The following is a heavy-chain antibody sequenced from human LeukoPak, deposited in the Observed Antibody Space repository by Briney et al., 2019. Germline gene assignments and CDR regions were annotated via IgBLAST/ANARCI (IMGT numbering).Heavy chain of an antibody. CDR2: ISAYNGNT. V-gene: IGHV1-18*01. J-gene: IGHJ3*02. CDR1: GYTFTSYG. CDR3: ARVEGPGLLWFGDNAFDI. Sequence: ASVKVSCKASGYTFTSYGISWVRQAPGQGLEWMGWISAYNGNTNYAQKLQGRVTMTTDTSTSTAYMELRSLRSDDTAVYYCARVEGPGLLWFGDNAFDIWGQGTMVTVSS. D-gene: IGHD3-10*01.